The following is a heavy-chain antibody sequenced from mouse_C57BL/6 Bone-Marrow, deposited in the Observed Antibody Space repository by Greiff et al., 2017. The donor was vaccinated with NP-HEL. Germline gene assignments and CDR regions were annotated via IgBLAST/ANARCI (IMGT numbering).Heavy chain of an antibody. CDR1: GYTFTSYW. V-gene: IGHV1-5*01. CDR2: IYPGNSDT. Sequence: EVQLQQSGTVLARPGASVKMSCKTSGYTFTSYWMHWVKQRPGKGLEWIGAIYPGNSDTSYNQKFKGKAKLTAVTSASTAYMELSSLTNEDSAVYYCTYYYGSSPDWAMDYWGQGTSVTVSS. D-gene: IGHD1-1*01. CDR3: TYYYGSSPDWAMDY. J-gene: IGHJ4*01.